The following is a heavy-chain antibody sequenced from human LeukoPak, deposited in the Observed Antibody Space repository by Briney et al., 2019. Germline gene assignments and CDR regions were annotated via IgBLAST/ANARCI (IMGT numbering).Heavy chain of an antibody. CDR1: GGSISSDGYS. V-gene: IGHV4-30-4*07. D-gene: IGHD5-12*01. CDR2: IYYSGSS. J-gene: IGHJ4*02. Sequence: SETLSLTCAVSGGSISSDGYSWNWIRQPPRKGLEWIGYIYYSGSSYYNPSLTSRVTISVDTSKNQFSLKLTSVTAADTAVYYCASHSGGYAYWGQGTLVTVSS. CDR3: ASHSGGYAY.